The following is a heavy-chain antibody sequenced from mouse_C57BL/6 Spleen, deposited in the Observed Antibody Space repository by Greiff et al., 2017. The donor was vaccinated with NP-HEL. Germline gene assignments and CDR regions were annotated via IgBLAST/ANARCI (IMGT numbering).Heavy chain of an antibody. J-gene: IGHJ4*01. Sequence: QVQLQQPGAELVKPGASVKVSCKASGYTFTSYWMHWVKQRPGQGLEWIGRIHPSDSETNYNQKFKGKATLTVDKSSSTAYMQLSSLTSEDSAVYYCAIDSAYYAMDYWGQGTSVTVSS. CDR3: AIDSAYYAMDY. V-gene: IGHV1-74*01. CDR2: IHPSDSET. CDR1: GYTFTSYW.